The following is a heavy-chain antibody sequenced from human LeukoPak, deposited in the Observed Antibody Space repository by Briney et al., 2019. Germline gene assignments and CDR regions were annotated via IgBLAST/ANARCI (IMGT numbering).Heavy chain of an antibody. V-gene: IGHV3-30-3*01. CDR2: ISYDGSNK. J-gene: IGHJ4*02. Sequence: PGGSLRLSCAASGFTFSSYAMHWVRQAPGKGLEWVAVISYDGSNKYYADSVKGRFTISRDNSKNTLYLQMNSLRAEDTAVYYCAKELFYGTPYYFDYWGQGTLVTVSS. CDR1: GFTFSSYA. CDR3: AKELFYGTPYYFDY. D-gene: IGHD2-8*01.